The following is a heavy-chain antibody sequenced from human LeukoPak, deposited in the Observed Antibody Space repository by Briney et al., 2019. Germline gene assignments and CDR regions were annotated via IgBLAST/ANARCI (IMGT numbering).Heavy chain of an antibody. V-gene: IGHV5-51*01. CDR3: ARLGGLGTSWLVDY. CDR1: GYSITSNW. J-gene: IGHJ4*02. D-gene: IGHD3-16*01. Sequence: GESLKISCKASGYSITSNWIGWVRQMSGKGLEWMGIICPGDSDTRYSPTFQGQVTISVDKSISTAYLQWSSLKASDTAMYYCARLGGLGTSWLVDYWGQGTLVTVSS. CDR2: ICPGDSDT.